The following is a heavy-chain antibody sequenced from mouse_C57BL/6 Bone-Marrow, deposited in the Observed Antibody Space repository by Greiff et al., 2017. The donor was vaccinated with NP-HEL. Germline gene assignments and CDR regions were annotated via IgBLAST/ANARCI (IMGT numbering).Heavy chain of an antibody. J-gene: IGHJ4*01. D-gene: IGHD2-3*01. CDR3: TRVGYDGYSYYYAMDY. CDR1: GFTFSSYA. V-gene: IGHV5-9-1*02. Sequence: EVKVVESGEGLVKPGGSLKLSCAASGFTFSSYAMSWVRQTPEKRLEWVAYISSGGDYIYYADTVKGRFTISRDNARNTLYLQMSSLKSEDTAMYYCTRVGYDGYSYYYAMDYWGQGTSVTVSS. CDR2: ISSGGDYI.